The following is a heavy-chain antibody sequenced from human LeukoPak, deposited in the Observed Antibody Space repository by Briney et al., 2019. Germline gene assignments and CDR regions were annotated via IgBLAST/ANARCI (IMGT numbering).Heavy chain of an antibody. J-gene: IGHJ4*02. CDR1: GGSISSYY. V-gene: IGHV4-59*12. D-gene: IGHD2-21*02. Sequence: PSETLSLTCTVSGGSISSYYWSWIRQPPGKGLEWIGYIYYSGSTNYNPSLKSRVTISVDTSKNQFSLKLSSVTAADTAVYYCAREREGVTYDYWGQGTLVTVAS. CDR2: IYYSGST. CDR3: AREREGVTYDY.